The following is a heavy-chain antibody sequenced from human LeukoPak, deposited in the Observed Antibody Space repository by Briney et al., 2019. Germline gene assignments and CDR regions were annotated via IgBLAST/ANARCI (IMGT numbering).Heavy chain of an antibody. Sequence: SETLSLTCAVYGGSFSGYYWSWIRQPPGKGLEWIGEINHSGSTNYNPSLKSRVTIDTSKNQFSLKLSSVTAADTAVYYCARDRVIRYCSSTSCYTNWFDPWGQRTLVTVSS. D-gene: IGHD2-2*02. V-gene: IGHV4-34*01. CDR3: ARDRVIRYCSSTSCYTNWFDP. CDR1: GGSFSGYY. CDR2: INHSGST. J-gene: IGHJ5*02.